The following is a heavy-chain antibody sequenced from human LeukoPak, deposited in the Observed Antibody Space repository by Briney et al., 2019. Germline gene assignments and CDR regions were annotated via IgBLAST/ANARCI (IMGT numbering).Heavy chain of an antibody. CDR3: AKGSGYEAQYYYYYMDV. CDR2: IGIAGDT. Sequence: GGSLRLSCAASGFTFSRYDMHWVRQATGKGLEWVSGIGIAGDTNYPGSVKGRFTISRENAKNSLYLQMNSLRAGDTAVYYCAKGSGYEAQYYYYYMDVWGKGTTVTISS. J-gene: IGHJ6*03. V-gene: IGHV3-13*01. CDR1: GFTFSRYD. D-gene: IGHD5-12*01.